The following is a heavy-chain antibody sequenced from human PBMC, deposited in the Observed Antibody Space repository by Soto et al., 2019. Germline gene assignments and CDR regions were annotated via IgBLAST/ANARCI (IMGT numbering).Heavy chain of an antibody. CDR3: ARLGLWQPPWYFDY. V-gene: IGHV4-4*02. CDR1: GGSISSNNW. Sequence: PSETLSLTCAVSGGSISSNNWWSWVRQPPGKGLEWIGEIYHSGSTNYNPSLKSRVTISVDNSKNQFSLKLSSVTAADTAVYYCARLGLWQPPWYFDYWGQGTLVTVSS. CDR2: IYHSGST. D-gene: IGHD5-18*01. J-gene: IGHJ4*02.